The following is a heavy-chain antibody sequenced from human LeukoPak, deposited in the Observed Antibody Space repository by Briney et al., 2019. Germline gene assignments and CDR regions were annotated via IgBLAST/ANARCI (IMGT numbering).Heavy chain of an antibody. Sequence: PGGSLRLSCAASGFTFSSYSMNWVRQAPGKGLEWVSYIRSSGSPIYYADSVRGRFTISRDNAKNSLYLQMNSLRDEDTTVYYCVRDPDALDFWGQGTPVTVSS. J-gene: IGHJ4*02. CDR3: VRDPDALDF. CDR2: IRSSGSPI. V-gene: IGHV3-48*02. CDR1: GFTFSSYS.